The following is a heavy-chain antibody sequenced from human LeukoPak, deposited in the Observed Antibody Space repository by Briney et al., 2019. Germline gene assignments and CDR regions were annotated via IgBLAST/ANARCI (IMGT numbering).Heavy chain of an antibody. CDR2: IWYDGSNK. D-gene: IGHD6-13*01. J-gene: IGHJ6*02. V-gene: IGHV3-33*01. Sequence: PGRSLRLSCAASGFTFSSYGMHWVRQAPGKGLEWVAVIWYDGSNKYYADSVKGRFTISRDNSKNTLYLQMNSLRAEDTAVYYCAREFGSSWPPTLVAYYYYYGMDVWGQGTTVTVSS. CDR3: AREFGSSWPPTLVAYYYYYGMDV. CDR1: GFTFSSYG.